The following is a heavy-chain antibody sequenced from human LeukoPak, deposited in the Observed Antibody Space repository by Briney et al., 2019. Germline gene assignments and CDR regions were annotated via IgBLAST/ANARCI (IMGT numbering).Heavy chain of an antibody. CDR1: DYPFTSYG. D-gene: IGHD5-24*01. V-gene: IGHV1-18*01. J-gene: IGHJ4*02. CDR2: ISTYTGNT. Sequence: GASVKVSCKASDYPFTSYGISWVRQAPGQGLEWMGWISTYTGNTKYTQKLQGRVTMTADTSTRTAYMELRSLTSDDTAVYYCARGWIEIPTVYFDYWGQGTLVSVSS. CDR3: ARGWIEIPTVYFDY.